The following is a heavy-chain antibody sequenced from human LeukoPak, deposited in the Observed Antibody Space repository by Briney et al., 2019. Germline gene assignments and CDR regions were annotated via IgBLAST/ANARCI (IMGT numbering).Heavy chain of an antibody. D-gene: IGHD6-6*01. CDR2: IYYSGST. J-gene: IGHJ4*02. CDR1: GGSISSGDYY. CDR3: ARGDSSSPSFDY. Sequence: PSQTLSLTCTVSGGSISSGDYYWSWIRQPPGKGLEWIGYIYYSGSTYYNPSLKSRFTISVDTSKNQFSLKLSSVTAADTAVYYCARGDSSSPSFDYWGQGTLVTVSS. V-gene: IGHV4-30-4*08.